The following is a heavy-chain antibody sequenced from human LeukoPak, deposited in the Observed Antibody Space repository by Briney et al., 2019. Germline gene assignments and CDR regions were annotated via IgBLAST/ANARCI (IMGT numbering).Heavy chain of an antibody. J-gene: IGHJ4*02. D-gene: IGHD3-9*01. Sequence: SVKVSCKASGGTFSSYAISWVQQAPGQGLEWVGGIIPIFGTANYAQKFQGRVTITADESTSTAYMELSSLRSEDTAVYYCARNDILTGCLEYWGQGTLVTVSS. CDR3: ARNDILTGCLEY. CDR1: GGTFSSYA. CDR2: IIPIFGTA. V-gene: IGHV1-69*13.